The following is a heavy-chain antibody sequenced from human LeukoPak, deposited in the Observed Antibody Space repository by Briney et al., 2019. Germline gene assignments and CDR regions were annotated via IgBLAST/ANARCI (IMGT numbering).Heavy chain of an antibody. J-gene: IGHJ5*02. CDR3: ARWAYCSSPSCYGFDP. CDR2: IYYSGST. CDR1: GGSISTYY. V-gene: IGHV4-59*01. D-gene: IGHD2-2*01. Sequence: SETLSLTCTVSGGSISTYYWSWIRQPPGKGLEWIGYIYYSGSTNYNPSHKSRVTISVDTSKNQFSLKLTSVTAADTAIYYCARWAYCSSPSCYGFDPWGQGTLVTVSS.